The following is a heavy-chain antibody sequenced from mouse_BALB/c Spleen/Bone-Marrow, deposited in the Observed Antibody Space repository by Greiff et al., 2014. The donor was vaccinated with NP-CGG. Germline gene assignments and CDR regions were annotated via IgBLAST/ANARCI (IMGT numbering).Heavy chain of an antibody. CDR2: IDPANGNP. Sequence: EVQLQQSGAELVKPGASVKLSCTASGFNIKDTYMHWVKQRPEQGLEWIGRIDPANGNPKYDTKFQGKATITADTSSNPDFLKLSSLTSEDTAVYYCARYYYGSSYFDYWGQGTTLTAFS. J-gene: IGHJ2*01. CDR3: ARYYYGSSYFDY. V-gene: IGHV14-3*02. D-gene: IGHD1-1*01. CDR1: GFNIKDTY.